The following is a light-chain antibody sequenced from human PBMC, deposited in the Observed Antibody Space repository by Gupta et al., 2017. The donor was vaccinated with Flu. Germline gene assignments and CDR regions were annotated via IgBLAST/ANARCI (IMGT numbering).Light chain of an antibody. V-gene: IGLV3-1*01. CDR2: QDD. CDR3: QAWDSNVVVV. CDR1: KREKKK. J-gene: IGLJ2*01. Sequence: PGHKREKKKVSWHQKKSGQSPILVDYQDDRRPSGVPGLFAGSNAGDTATLTISVTQETDEAYYYCQAWDSNVVVVFGGGTKLTVL.